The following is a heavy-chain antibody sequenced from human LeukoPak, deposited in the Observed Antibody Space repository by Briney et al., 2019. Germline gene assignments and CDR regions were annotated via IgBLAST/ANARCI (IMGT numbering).Heavy chain of an antibody. J-gene: IGHJ4*02. V-gene: IGHV3-23*01. D-gene: IGHD3-10*01. CDR3: AKDRPNFYEASGSYYKMKGDF. CDR2: LTRTGRTT. Sequence: SGGSLRLSCAASGFTFNTHAMSWVRQAPEKGLEWVSSLTRTGRTTYYADSVKGRFTISRDNLKNTVYLQMNSLRGEDTAIYYCAKDRPNFYEASGSYYKMKGDFWGQATLVTVSS. CDR1: GFTFNTHA.